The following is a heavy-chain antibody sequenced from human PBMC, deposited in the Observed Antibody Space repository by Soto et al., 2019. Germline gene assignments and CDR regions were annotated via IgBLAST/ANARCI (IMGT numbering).Heavy chain of an antibody. J-gene: IGHJ4*02. D-gene: IGHD1-26*01. V-gene: IGHV4-61*08. Sequence: SETLSLTCAVSGGSISSGGYSWSWIRQPPGKGLEWIGYIYYSGSTNYNPSLKSRVTISVDTSKNQFSLKLSSVTAADTAVYYCARRYGGNLDYWGQGTLVTVSS. CDR2: IYYSGST. CDR1: GGSISSGGYS. CDR3: ARRYGGNLDY.